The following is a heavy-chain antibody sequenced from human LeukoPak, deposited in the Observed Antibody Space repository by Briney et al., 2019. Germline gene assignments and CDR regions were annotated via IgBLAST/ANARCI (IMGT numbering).Heavy chain of an antibody. Sequence: ASVKVSCKASGGTFSSYAISWVRQAPGQGLEWMGGVIPIFGTANYAQKFQGRVTITTDESTSTAYMELSSLRSEDTAVYYCAREQDTAMGPYFDYWGQGTLVTVSS. V-gene: IGHV1-69*05. CDR1: GGTFSSYA. CDR2: VIPIFGTA. J-gene: IGHJ4*02. CDR3: AREQDTAMGPYFDY. D-gene: IGHD5-18*01.